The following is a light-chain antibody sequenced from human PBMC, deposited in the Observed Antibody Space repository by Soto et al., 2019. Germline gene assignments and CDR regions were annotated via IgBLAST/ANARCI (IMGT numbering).Light chain of an antibody. J-gene: IGKJ1*01. CDR2: GAS. CDR1: QGIRDD. Sequence: DIQMTQSPSSLSASVGDRVTMSCRAIQGIRDDLGWYQQKPGKAPKRLIYGASTLQNGVPLRFSGSGSGTEFTLTISSLQPEDFATYYCLQHSTYPRTFGQGTKVDI. CDR3: LQHSTYPRT. V-gene: IGKV1-17*01.